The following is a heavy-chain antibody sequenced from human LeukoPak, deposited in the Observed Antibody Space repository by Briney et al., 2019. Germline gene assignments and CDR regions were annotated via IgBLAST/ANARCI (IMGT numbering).Heavy chain of an antibody. CDR3: ARTPLSFNYYGSGSYLDY. J-gene: IGHJ4*02. Sequence: SETLSLTCAVYGGSFSGYYWSWIRQPPGKGLEWIGEINNSGSTNYNPYLKSRVTISVETSKNQFSLKLSSVTAADTAVYYCARTPLSFNYYGSGSYLDYWGQGTLVTVSS. CDR2: INNSGST. D-gene: IGHD3-10*01. CDR1: GGSFSGYY. V-gene: IGHV4-34*01.